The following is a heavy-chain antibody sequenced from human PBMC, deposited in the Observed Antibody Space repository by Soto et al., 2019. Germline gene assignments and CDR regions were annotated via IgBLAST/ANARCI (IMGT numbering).Heavy chain of an antibody. CDR3: AHRLEATGLFDY. CDR1: GFSPSTSGGG. Sequence: GAGPTLVNHTQTLTLTFPLSGFSPSTSGGGVGWILQPPGKALEGLALFYWNDDKRYSPSLKSSLTTTKNTPKTQVVFKMPNMDLVDTATYFCAHRLEATGLFDYWGQETLATVSS. CDR2: FYWNDDK. J-gene: IGHJ4*02. D-gene: IGHD1-1*01. V-gene: IGHV2-5*01.